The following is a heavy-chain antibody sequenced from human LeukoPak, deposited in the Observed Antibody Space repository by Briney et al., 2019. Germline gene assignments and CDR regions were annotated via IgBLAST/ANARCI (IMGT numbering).Heavy chain of an antibody. D-gene: IGHD3-9*01. CDR1: GYTFTSYA. V-gene: IGHV1-3*01. CDR3: ARDKRGRYFDWLPKPLDY. J-gene: IGHJ4*02. Sequence: ASVKVSCKASGYTFTSYAMHWVRQAPGQRLEWMGWINAGNGNTKYSQKFQGRVTITRDTSASTAYMELSSLRSEDTAVYYCARDKRGRYFDWLPKPLDYWGQGTLVTVS. CDR2: INAGNGNT.